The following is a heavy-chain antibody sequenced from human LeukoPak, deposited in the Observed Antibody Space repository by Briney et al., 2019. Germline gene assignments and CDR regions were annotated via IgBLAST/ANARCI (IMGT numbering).Heavy chain of an antibody. J-gene: IGHJ3*02. CDR1: GFTFSTYT. CDR3: AREPPKPGAFDI. CDR2: ISSNGAGT. V-gene: IGHV3-64*01. Sequence: GGSLRLSCAASGFTFSTYTMHWVRQAPGRGLQYVSTISSNGAGTYYANSVKGRFTISRDNFKNTLFLQMGTLTTEDMAVYYCAREPPKPGAFDIWGQGTMVTVSS. D-gene: IGHD1-14*01.